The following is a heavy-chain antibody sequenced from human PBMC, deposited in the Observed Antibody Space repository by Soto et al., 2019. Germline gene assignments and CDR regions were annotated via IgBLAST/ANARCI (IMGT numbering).Heavy chain of an antibody. V-gene: IGHV4-59*01. CDR3: ARDPYPGLRGDAFDI. CDR1: GASISSYY. D-gene: IGHD3-16*01. J-gene: IGHJ3*02. CDR2: IFYSGST. Sequence: SETLSLTCTVSGASISSYYWTWIRQPPGKGLEWIGYIFYSGSTNYNPSLKSRVTISVDTSKNQFSLRLTSVTAADTAVYYCARDPYPGLRGDAFDIWGQGTMVTVSS.